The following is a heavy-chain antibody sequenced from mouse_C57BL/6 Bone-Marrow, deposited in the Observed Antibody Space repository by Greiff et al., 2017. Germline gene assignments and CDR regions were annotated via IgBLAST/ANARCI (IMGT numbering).Heavy chain of an antibody. V-gene: IGHV1-63*01. CDR3: ARFGDYDGFAY. CDR2: LYPGGGYT. D-gene: IGHD2-4*01. CDR1: GSTFTNYW. J-gene: IGHJ3*01. Sequence: QVQLQQSGAELVRPGTSVKMSCKASGSTFTNYWIGWAKQRPGHGLAWIGDLYPGGGYTNYNEKFKGKATLTADKSSSTAYMQFSSLTSEDSAIYYCARFGDYDGFAYWGHGTLVTVSA.